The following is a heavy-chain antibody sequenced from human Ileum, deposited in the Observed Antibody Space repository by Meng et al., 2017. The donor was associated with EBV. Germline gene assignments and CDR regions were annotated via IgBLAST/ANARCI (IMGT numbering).Heavy chain of an antibody. CDR1: GFTFGDYA. V-gene: IGHV3-30*04. CDR2: VSYGGSDK. Sequence: VEPVGSGGGVVRLGRSLRLSWAASGFTFGDYAMHWVRQAPGKGLEWVALVSYGGSDKLYADSVKGRFTIYRDNSDNTLFLQMNSLKPEDTAVYYCAKERRGFYAEHWGQGTLVTVSS. D-gene: IGHD1-14*01. CDR3: AKERRGFYAEH. J-gene: IGHJ4*02.